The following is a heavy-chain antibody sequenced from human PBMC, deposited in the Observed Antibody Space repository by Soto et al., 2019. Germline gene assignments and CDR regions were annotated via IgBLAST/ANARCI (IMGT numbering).Heavy chain of an antibody. CDR3: AREDGVVGSSSAFDH. CDR1: GFTFSTYT. J-gene: IGHJ4*02. CDR2: INGRSNYV. V-gene: IGHV3-21*01. D-gene: IGHD1-26*01. Sequence: EVQVVESGGGLVKPGGSLRLSCVFSGFTFSTYTMNWVRQAPGKGLEWVSSINGRSNYVYYADSVKGRFTISRDNAKNSLHLQMNRLRAEDTAIYYCAREDGVVGSSSAFDHWGLGTLVTVSS.